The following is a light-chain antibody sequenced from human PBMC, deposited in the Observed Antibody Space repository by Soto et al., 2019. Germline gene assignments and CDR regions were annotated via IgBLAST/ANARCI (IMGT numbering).Light chain of an antibody. CDR2: GAS. CDR1: QSVSSN. V-gene: IGKV3-15*01. Sequence: EIVMTQSPATLSVSPGERATLSCRASQSVSSNLAWYQQKPGQAPRLLIYGASTRATGIPARFSGSGSGTEFTLTISSPQSEDFAVYYCQQRSDWLTFGGGTKVDIK. J-gene: IGKJ4*01. CDR3: QQRSDWLT.